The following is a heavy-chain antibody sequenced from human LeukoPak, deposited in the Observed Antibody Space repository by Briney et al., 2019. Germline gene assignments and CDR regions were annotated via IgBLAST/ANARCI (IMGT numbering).Heavy chain of an antibody. J-gene: IGHJ4*02. D-gene: IGHD3-22*01. V-gene: IGHV3-21*01. CDR3: ARDIYDDSGYFRRGLDY. CDR1: GFTFSNYS. CDR2: ISTTSSYI. Sequence: GGSLRLSCAASGFTFSNYSMNWVRQAPGKGLEWVSSISTTSSYIYYADSVKGRFTISRDNAKNSLYLQMNSLRADDTGVYFCARDIYDDSGYFRRGLDYCGQGILVTVSS.